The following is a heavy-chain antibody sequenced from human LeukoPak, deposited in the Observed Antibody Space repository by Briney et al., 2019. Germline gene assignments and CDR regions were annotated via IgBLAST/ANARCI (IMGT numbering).Heavy chain of an antibody. CDR2: ISYSGST. V-gene: IGHV4-59*08. Sequence: PSETLSLTCTVSGGSPTTYYLSWVRQPPGKGLEWVWYISYSGSTKYNTSLTSRATMSVDASKNQIYLKLSSVTAADAAVYYCERHEAISGYIYGYWFDPWGQGTLVTVSP. CDR1: GGSPTTYY. D-gene: IGHD5-18*01. CDR3: ERHEAISGYIYGYWFDP. J-gene: IGHJ5*02.